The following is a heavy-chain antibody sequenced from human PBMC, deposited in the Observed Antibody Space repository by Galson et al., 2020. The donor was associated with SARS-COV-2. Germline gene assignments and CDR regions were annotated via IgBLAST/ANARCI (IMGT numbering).Heavy chain of an antibody. CDR1: GYSFTSYW. CDR3: ARFNYPVAAIDY. V-gene: IGHV5-10-1*01. CDR2: IDPSDSYT. D-gene: IGHD6-19*01. J-gene: IGHJ4*02. Sequence: HGESLKISCKGSGYSFTSYWISWVRQMPGKGLEWMGRIDPSDSYTNYSPSFQGHVTISADMSISTAYLQWSSLKASDTAMYYCARFNYPVAAIDYWGQGTLVTVSS.